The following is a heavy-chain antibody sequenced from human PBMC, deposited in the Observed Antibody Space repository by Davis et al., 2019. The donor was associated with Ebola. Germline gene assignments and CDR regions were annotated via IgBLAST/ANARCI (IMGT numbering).Heavy chain of an antibody. J-gene: IGHJ5*02. CDR3: ARDLYCSGGSCYYNWFDP. V-gene: IGHV1-2*06. CDR1: GYTFTGYY. CDR2: INPNSGGT. D-gene: IGHD2-15*01. Sequence: ASVKVSCKASGYTFTGYYMHWVRQAPGQGLEWMGRINPNSGGTNYAQKFQGRVTMTRDTSISTAYMELSRLRSDDTAVYYCARDLYCSGGSCYYNWFDPWGQGTLVTVSS.